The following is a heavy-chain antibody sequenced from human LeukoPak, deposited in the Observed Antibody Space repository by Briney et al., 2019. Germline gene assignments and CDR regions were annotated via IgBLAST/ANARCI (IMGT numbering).Heavy chain of an antibody. CDR3: TTRTVATKFDY. Sequence: PGGSLRLSCAASGFSFSVYEMHCVRQAPGKGLEWISDISSSATTTYYADSVKGRFTISRDNAKNSLYLQMNSLRAEDTAVYYCTTRTVATKFDYWGQGTLVTVSS. CDR1: GFSFSVYE. V-gene: IGHV3-48*03. J-gene: IGHJ4*02. D-gene: IGHD5-12*01. CDR2: ISSSATTT.